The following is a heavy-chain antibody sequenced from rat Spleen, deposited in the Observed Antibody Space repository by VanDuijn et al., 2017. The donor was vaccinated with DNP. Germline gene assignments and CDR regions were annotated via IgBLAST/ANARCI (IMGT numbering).Heavy chain of an antibody. V-gene: IGHV4-2*01. CDR1: GLNFSDYW. D-gene: IGHD5-1*01. CDR3: VTRGTGSDNWFAY. CDR2: INKDGSII. J-gene: IGHJ3*01. Sequence: EVKLVESGGGLVQPGRSLKLSCVASGLNFSDYWMGWVRQAPGKGLKWIGEINKDGSIINHTPSLEDRFTISRDNAQNSLYLQMNSLGSADTATYYCVTRGTGSDNWFAYWGQGTLVTVSS.